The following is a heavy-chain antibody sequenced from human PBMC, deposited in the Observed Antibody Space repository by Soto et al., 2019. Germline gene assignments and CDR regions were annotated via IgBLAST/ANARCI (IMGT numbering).Heavy chain of an antibody. CDR1: GFTFSSYS. J-gene: IGHJ4*02. D-gene: IGHD6-19*01. V-gene: IGHV3-48*01. CDR3: AREYSSAWKTSDY. Sequence: GGSLRLSCVASGFTFSSYSMVWVRQAPGKGLEWVSYIFVTGGTIYYADSVKGRFTISRDNSKNTLFLQMNSLRAEDTAVYYRAREYSSAWKTSDYWGQGTLVTV. CDR2: IFVTGGTI.